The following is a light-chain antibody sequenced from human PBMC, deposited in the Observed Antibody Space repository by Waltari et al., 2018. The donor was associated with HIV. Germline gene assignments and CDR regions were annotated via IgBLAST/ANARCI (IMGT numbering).Light chain of an antibody. CDR3: GTWDSSLSAYVV. J-gene: IGLJ2*01. Sequence: QSVLTQPPSVSAAPGQKVTISCPGSSPNIGNNYVSWYQQPPGTAPKLLIYDNNKLPSGIPDRFSGSKSGTSATLGITGLQTGDEADYYCGTWDSSLSAYVVFGGGTKLTVL. CDR1: SPNIGNNY. V-gene: IGLV1-51*01. CDR2: DNN.